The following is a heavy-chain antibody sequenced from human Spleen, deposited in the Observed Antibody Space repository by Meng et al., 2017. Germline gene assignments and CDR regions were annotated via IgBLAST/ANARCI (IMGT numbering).Heavy chain of an antibody. V-gene: IGHV1-18*01. Sequence: QVQLVHSGAGVRKPGASVKVSCKASGYTFTSYAIAWFRQAPGQGLEWLGWISGYNGDTYYAQNFQDRVTMTTDTSTNIASMEVRSLISDDTAVYYCARSPRLGEVGPPGYWGQGTLVTVSS. J-gene: IGHJ4*02. CDR3: ARSPRLGEVGPPGY. CDR1: GYTFTSYA. CDR2: ISGYNGDT. D-gene: IGHD3-16*01.